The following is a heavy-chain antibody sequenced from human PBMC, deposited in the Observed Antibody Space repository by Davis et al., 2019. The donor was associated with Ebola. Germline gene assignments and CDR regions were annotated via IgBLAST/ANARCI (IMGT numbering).Heavy chain of an antibody. CDR1: GYTFTSYY. D-gene: IGHD4-11*01. J-gene: IGHJ2*01. Sequence: AASVKVSCKASGYTFTSYYMHWVRQAPGQGLEWMGIINPSGGSTSYAQKFQGRVTMTTDTSTSTAYMELSSLRSEDTAVYYCAREGYSNYEDWYFDLWGRGTLVTVSS. V-gene: IGHV1-46*01. CDR3: AREGYSNYEDWYFDL. CDR2: INPSGGST.